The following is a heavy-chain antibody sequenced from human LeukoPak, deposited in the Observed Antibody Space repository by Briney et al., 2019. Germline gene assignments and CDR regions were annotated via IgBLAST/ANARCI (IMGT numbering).Heavy chain of an antibody. Sequence: ASVKVSCKASGGTFSSYAINWVRQAPGQGLEWMGGIIPLFGTANYAQKFQGRVTISAVESMSTAYMQLSSLRSVDTAVYYCARGWLAESTVVTPYNYWGQGTLVTVSS. J-gene: IGHJ4*02. CDR2: IIPLFGTA. CDR3: ARGWLAESTVVTPYNY. D-gene: IGHD4-23*01. V-gene: IGHV1-69*13. CDR1: GGTFSSYA.